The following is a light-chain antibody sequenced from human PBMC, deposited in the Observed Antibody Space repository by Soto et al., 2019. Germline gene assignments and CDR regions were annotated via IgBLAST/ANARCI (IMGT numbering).Light chain of an antibody. CDR1: SSDVGGYKY. Sequence: QSVLTQPISVAGSPGQSVTISCTGTSSDVGGYKYVSWYQQYPGKAPKLMIHDVSRRPSGVPDRFSGSKSGNTASLTISGLQAEDEADYYCCSYAGTYTWVFGGGTKVTVL. J-gene: IGLJ3*02. V-gene: IGLV2-11*01. CDR3: CSYAGTYTWV. CDR2: DVS.